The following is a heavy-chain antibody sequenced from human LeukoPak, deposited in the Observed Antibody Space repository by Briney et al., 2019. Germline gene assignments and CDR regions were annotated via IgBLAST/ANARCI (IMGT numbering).Heavy chain of an antibody. CDR3: AKSRARITIFVAFDP. CDR1: GFTFSSYA. V-gene: IGHV3-23*01. Sequence: GGSLRLSCAASGFTFSSYAMSWVRQAPGKGLEWVSAISGSGGSTYHADSVKGRFTISRDNSKNTPYLQMNSLRAEDTAVYYCAKSRARITIFVAFDPWGQGTLVTVSS. D-gene: IGHD3-3*01. J-gene: IGHJ5*02. CDR2: ISGSGGST.